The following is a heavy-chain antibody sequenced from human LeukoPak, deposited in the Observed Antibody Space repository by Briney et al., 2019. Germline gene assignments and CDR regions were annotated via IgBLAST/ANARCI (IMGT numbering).Heavy chain of an antibody. CDR3: ARSLCSSTSCYDNWFDP. Sequence: SETLSLTCTVSGGSITSHYWSWIRQPPGKGLEWIGYIYNSGNINYNPSLKSRVTISVDTSKNQFSLKLSSVTAADTAVYYCARSLCSSTSCYDNWFDPWGQGTLVTVSS. J-gene: IGHJ5*02. V-gene: IGHV4-59*11. CDR1: GGSITSHY. CDR2: IYNSGNI. D-gene: IGHD2-2*01.